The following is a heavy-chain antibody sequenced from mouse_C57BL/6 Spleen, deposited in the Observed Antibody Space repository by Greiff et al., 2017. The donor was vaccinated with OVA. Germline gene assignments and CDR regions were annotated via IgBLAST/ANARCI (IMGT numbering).Heavy chain of an antibody. Sequence: VQLQQSGPELVKPGASVKISCKASGYSFTGYYMNWVKQSPEKSLEWIGEINPSTGGTTYNQKFKAKATLTVDKSSSTAYMQLKSLTSEDSAVYYCARSGYYGSYYAMDYWGQGTSVTVSS. CDR1: GYSFTGYY. V-gene: IGHV1-42*01. CDR3: ARSGYYGSYYAMDY. CDR2: INPSTGGT. J-gene: IGHJ4*01. D-gene: IGHD1-1*01.